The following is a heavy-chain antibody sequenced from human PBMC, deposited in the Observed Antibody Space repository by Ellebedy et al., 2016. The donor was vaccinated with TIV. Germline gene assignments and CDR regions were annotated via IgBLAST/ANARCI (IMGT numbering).Heavy chain of an antibody. CDR2: IDPRDSDT. Sequence: GESLKISCKGSGYTFANYWINWVRQMPGKGLQWMGRIDPRDSDTHYSPSFQGHVTMSADKSISTVYLQWSSLKASDSAMYYCARLRGAAFDIWGQGTMVTVSS. CDR1: GYTFANYW. J-gene: IGHJ3*02. D-gene: IGHD1-26*01. CDR3: ARLRGAAFDI. V-gene: IGHV5-10-1*01.